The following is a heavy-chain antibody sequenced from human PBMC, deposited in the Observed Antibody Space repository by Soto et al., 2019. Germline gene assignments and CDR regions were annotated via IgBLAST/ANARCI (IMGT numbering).Heavy chain of an antibody. CDR2: INYNGGT. CDR1: GDSVNSENSY. CDR3: SRVVGQGRGVIGHY. V-gene: IGHV4-61*01. Sequence: QVQLQESGPGLVRPSETLSLTCTVSGDSVNSENSYWNWIRQAPGKGPAWIGYINYNGGTNYNPSLKRRATILLDTSTNQFSLSLTSVTAADTAVYYCSRVVGQGRGVIGHYWGRGILVTVSS. D-gene: IGHD3-16*02. J-gene: IGHJ4*02.